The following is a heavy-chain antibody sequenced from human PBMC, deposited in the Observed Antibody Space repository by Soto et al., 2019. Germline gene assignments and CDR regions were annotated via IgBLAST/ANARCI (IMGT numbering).Heavy chain of an antibody. Sequence: QLQLQASGPGLVEPSETLSLTCTVSGGSISSSSYYWGWIRQPTGKGLEWIGRIYYSGSTYYDPSLMSRVTKSVVTSIQQCSLELSSVTNADTAVYYFARLRDIVVVVAARYGLDVWGQGTTVTVSS. CDR3: ARLRDIVVVVAARYGLDV. D-gene: IGHD2-15*01. CDR1: GGSISSSSYY. CDR2: IYYSGST. J-gene: IGHJ6*02. V-gene: IGHV4-39*01.